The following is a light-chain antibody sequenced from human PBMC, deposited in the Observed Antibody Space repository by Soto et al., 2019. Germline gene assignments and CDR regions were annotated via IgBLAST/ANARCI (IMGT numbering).Light chain of an antibody. J-gene: IGLJ3*02. CDR2: EVS. CDR3: SSYTISSTWV. Sequence: QSVLTQPASVSGSPGQSITISCTGTSSDVGGYNYVSWYQQHPGKAPKLMIYEVSNRPSGVSKRFSGSKSGNTASLTISGLQAEDEADYYCSSYTISSTWVFGGGTQLTVL. V-gene: IGLV2-14*01. CDR1: SSDVGGYNY.